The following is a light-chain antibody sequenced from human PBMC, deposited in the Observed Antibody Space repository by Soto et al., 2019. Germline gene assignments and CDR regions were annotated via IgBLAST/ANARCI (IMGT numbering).Light chain of an antibody. CDR2: GAS. CDR3: QQYDSSPFT. CDR1: QSVSSSY. J-gene: IGKJ4*01. Sequence: EIVLTQSPGTLSLSPGERATLSCRASQSVSSSYLAWYQQKPGQAPRLLIYGASSRATGIPDRFSGSGFGTDFTLTISRLEPEDFAVYYCQQYDSSPFTFGGGTKVEIK. V-gene: IGKV3-20*01.